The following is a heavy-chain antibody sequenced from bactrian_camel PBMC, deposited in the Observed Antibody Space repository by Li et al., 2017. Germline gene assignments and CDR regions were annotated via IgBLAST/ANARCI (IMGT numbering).Heavy chain of an antibody. Sequence: HVQLVESGGGPVQAGGSLRLSCAASGYTLSRNCMGWFRQAPGKEREGVARMITGTVTTYVADSVKGRFTISRDNAKNMLYLQMNDLKVEDTAMYYCAANSYVASWYRCHLDTGYRYWGQGTQVTV. CDR3: AANSYVASWYRCHLDTGYRY. CDR1: GYTLSRNC. V-gene: IGHV3S1*01. J-gene: IGHJ4*01. D-gene: IGHD6*01. CDR2: MITGTVTT.